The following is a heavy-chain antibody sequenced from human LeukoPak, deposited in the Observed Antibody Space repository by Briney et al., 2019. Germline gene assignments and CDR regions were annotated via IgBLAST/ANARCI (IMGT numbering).Heavy chain of an antibody. CDR1: GFTFSNCA. D-gene: IGHD3-10*01. J-gene: IGHJ4*02. V-gene: IGHV3-23*01. CDR2: LSGSGANT. CDR3: AKRGLWFGELSFGY. Sequence: GGSLRLSCAASGFTFSNCAMSWVRQAPGKGLEWVSGLSGSGANTHYADSVKGRFTISRDNFKNTLYLQMNSLRAEDTAVYYCAKRGLWFGELSFGYWGQGTLVTVSS.